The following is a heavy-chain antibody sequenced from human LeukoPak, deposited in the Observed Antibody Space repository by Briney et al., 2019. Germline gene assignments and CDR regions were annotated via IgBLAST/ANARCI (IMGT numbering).Heavy chain of an antibody. J-gene: IGHJ4*02. D-gene: IGHD5-12*01. CDR3: ATYMNLRAGPFDY. V-gene: IGHV1-2*02. Sequence: ASVKVSCKASGYTFTGYYMHWVRQAPGQGLEWMGWINPNHGGTHYAQKFQGRVTMTRDTSITTAYMELSSLRSEDTAVYYCATYMNLRAGPFDYWGQGTLVTVSS. CDR1: GYTFTGYY. CDR2: INPNHGGT.